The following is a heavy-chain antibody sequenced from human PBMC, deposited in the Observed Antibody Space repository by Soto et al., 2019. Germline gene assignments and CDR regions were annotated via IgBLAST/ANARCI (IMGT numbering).Heavy chain of an antibody. CDR1: GFTFSSYS. CDR2: ISSGSGTI. D-gene: IGHD4-17*01. CDR3: ARVRTTPQYYYYYMDV. V-gene: IGHV3-48*01. J-gene: IGHJ6*03. Sequence: PGGSLRLSCAASGFTFSSYSMNWVRQAPGKGLEWVSYISSGSGTIYYADSVKGRFTISRDNAKNSLHLQMNSLRAEDTAVYYCARVRTTPQYYYYYMDVWGKGTTVTVSS.